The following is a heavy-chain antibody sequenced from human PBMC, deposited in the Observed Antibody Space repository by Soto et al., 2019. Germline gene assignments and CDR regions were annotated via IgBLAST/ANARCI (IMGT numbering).Heavy chain of an antibody. CDR2: INDGGADT. V-gene: IGHV3-23*01. CDR1: TFTFSTYA. CDR3: AKGGISVIRGVIRVSWFDP. Sequence: EVQLLESGGGLVQPGGSLRLSCAASTFTFSTYAMSWVRQAPGKGLEWVSSINDGGADTYYADSVKGRFTISRDNSKNTLYLQMNSLRAEDTAVYYCAKGGISVIRGVIRVSWFDPWGQGTLVTVSS. D-gene: IGHD3-10*01. J-gene: IGHJ5*02.